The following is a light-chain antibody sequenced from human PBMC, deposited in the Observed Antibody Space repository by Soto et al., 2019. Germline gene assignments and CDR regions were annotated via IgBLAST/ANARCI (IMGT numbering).Light chain of an antibody. CDR3: ASYTSSSTRV. V-gene: IGLV2-14*01. Sequence: QSVLAQPASVSGSPGQSITISCTGTNSDVGGYNFVSWYQQHPGKAPKLLIYEVSNRPSGVSNRFSGSKSGYTASLTITGLQPEDEADYYCASYTSSSTRVFGAGTKLTVL. J-gene: IGLJ1*01. CDR1: NSDVGGYNF. CDR2: EVS.